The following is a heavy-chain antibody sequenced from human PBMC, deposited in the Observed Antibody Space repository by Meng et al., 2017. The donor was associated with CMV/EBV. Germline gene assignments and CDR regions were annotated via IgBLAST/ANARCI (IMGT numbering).Heavy chain of an antibody. CDR3: ARQGKMVRGPYGVDY. CDR2: IYPGDSDT. J-gene: IGHJ4*02. V-gene: IGHV5-51*01. CDR1: GSSFTSYW. D-gene: IGHD3-10*01. Sequence: GSSFTSYWIGWVRQMPGKGLEWMGIIYPGDSDTRYSPSFQGQVTISADKSISTAYLQWSSLKASDTAMYYCARQGKMVRGPYGVDYWGQGTLVTVSS.